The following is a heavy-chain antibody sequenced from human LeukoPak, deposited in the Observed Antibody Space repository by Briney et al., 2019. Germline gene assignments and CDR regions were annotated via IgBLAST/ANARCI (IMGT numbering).Heavy chain of an antibody. V-gene: IGHV4-39*01. CDR1: GGSISSSSYY. J-gene: IGHJ4*02. CDR3: ARHVTSSRFLEWLLSKGFDY. CDR2: IYYSGST. Sequence: SETLSLTCTVSGGSISSSSYYWGWIRQPPWKGLEWIGSIYYSGSTYYNPSLKSRVTISVDTSKNQFSLKLSSVTAADTAVYYCARHVTSSRFLEWLLSKGFDYWGQGTLVTVSS. D-gene: IGHD3-3*01.